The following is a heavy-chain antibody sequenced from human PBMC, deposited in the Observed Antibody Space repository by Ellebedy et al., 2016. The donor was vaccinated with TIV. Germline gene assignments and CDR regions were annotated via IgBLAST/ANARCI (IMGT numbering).Heavy chain of an antibody. CDR3: AKDLYSSADYYEIDY. J-gene: IGHJ4*02. Sequence: SLKISCEASGFTFDDYAMHWVRQSPGKGLEWVSGLTWNSGSIGYADSVKGRFTISRDNAKKSLDLQMNNLRAEDTALYYCAKDLYSSADYYEIDYWGQGTLVTVSS. CDR2: LTWNSGSI. CDR1: GFTFDDYA. V-gene: IGHV3-9*01. D-gene: IGHD3-3*01.